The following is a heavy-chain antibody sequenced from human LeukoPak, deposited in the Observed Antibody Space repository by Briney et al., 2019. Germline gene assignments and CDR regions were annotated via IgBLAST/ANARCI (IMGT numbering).Heavy chain of an antibody. D-gene: IGHD6-13*01. CDR3: ASKSPNPSSSPFDY. CDR2: ISSSSSYI. V-gene: IGHV3-21*01. CDR1: GFTFTSYS. J-gene: IGHJ4*02. Sequence: GRSLRLSCAASGFTFTSYSMNCVRHAPGKGLEWVSSISSSSSYIYYADSVKGRFTISRDDAKNSLYLQMNSLRAEDTAVYYCASKSPNPSSSPFDYWGQGTLVTVSS.